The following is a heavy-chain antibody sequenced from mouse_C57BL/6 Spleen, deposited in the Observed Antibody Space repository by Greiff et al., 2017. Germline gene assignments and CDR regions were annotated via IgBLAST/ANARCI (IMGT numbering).Heavy chain of an antibody. Sequence: EVKLVESGGGLVKPGGSLKLSCAASGFTFSSYAMSWVRQTPEKRLEWVATISDGGSYTYYPDNVKGRFTISRDNAKNNLYLQMSHLKSEDTAMYYCARDRKAQASFDYWGQGTTLTVSS. V-gene: IGHV5-4*01. CDR1: GFTFSSYA. CDR2: ISDGGSYT. CDR3: ARDRKAQASFDY. J-gene: IGHJ2*01. D-gene: IGHD3-2*02.